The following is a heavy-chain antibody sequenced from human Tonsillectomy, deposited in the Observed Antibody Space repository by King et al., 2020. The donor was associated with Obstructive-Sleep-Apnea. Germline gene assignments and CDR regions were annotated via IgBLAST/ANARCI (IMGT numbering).Heavy chain of an antibody. D-gene: IGHD6-19*01. V-gene: IGHV3-43D*03. Sequence: QLVQSGGVVVQPGGSLRLSCAASGFTFDDYAMHWVRQAPGKGLEWVSLSSWDGGSTYYAVSVKGRFTISRDNSKNSLYLQMNSLRAEDTALYYCAKDLGIAVALGGMDVWGQGTTVTVSS. CDR2: SSWDGGST. CDR1: GFTFDDYA. J-gene: IGHJ6*02. CDR3: AKDLGIAVALGGMDV.